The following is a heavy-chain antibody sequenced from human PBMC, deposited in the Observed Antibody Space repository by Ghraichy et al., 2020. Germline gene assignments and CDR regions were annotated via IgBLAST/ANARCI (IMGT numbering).Heavy chain of an antibody. CDR3: GKESPLCGGGCNSLLDY. D-gene: IGHD2-15*01. CDR2: ISGSGGIT. Sequence: GGSLRLSCAASGFTFSSNSMSWVRQAPGKGLEWVSVISGSGGITHYADSVKGRFTISRDNSKNTVFLQMNSLRAEDTAVYYCGKESPLCGGGCNSLLDYWGQGNLVTVSS. V-gene: IGHV3-23*01. CDR1: GFTFSSNS. J-gene: IGHJ4*02.